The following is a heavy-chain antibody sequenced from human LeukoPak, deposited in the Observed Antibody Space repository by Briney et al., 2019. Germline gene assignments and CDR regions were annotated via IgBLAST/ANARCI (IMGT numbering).Heavy chain of an antibody. V-gene: IGHV1-2*02. CDR3: ARGIRLVAFYYYGMDV. CDR2: INPNSGGT. Sequence: GASVKVSCKASGYTFTGYYMHWVRQAPGQGLEWMGWINPNSGGTNYAQKFQGRVTMTRDTSISTAYIELSRLRSDDTAVYYCARGIRLVAFYYYGMDVWGQGTTVTVSS. J-gene: IGHJ6*02. CDR1: GYTFTGYY. D-gene: IGHD2-15*01.